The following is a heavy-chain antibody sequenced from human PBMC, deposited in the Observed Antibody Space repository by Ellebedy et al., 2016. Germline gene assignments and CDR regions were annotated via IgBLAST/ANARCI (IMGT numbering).Heavy chain of an antibody. CDR3: ARDLGLSGAEVFDY. Sequence: GESLKISXAASGFTFTPYTKNWVRQAPGKGLEWVASIDGTNRYIFYSDSVKGRFTISRDNAKNSLYVQMNSLRAEDTAVYYCARDLGLSGAEVFDYWGLGALVTVSS. D-gene: IGHD2-15*01. J-gene: IGHJ4*02. CDR2: IDGTNRYI. CDR1: GFTFTPYT. V-gene: IGHV3-21*01.